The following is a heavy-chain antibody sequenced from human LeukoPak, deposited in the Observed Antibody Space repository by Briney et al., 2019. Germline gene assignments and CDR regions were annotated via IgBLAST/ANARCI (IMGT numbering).Heavy chain of an antibody. V-gene: IGHV4-59*05. CDR2: FYDSGNT. Sequence: SETLSLTCTVSGGSISSYYWNWIRQPPGKGLEWIGSFYDSGNTYYNPSLKSRVTISVDTSKNQFSLKLSSVTAADTAVYYCARAYCGGDCYSYYFDYWGQGTLVTVSS. CDR1: GGSISSYY. D-gene: IGHD2-21*02. J-gene: IGHJ4*02. CDR3: ARAYCGGDCYSYYFDY.